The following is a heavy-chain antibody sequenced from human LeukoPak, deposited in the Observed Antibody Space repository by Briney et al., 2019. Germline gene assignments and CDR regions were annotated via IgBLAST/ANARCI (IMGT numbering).Heavy chain of an antibody. V-gene: IGHV1-69*13. D-gene: IGHD3-10*01. J-gene: IGHJ4*02. CDR3: ARVPLSGSYLYYFDY. Sequence: SVKVSCKASGYTFTGYYMHWVRQAPGQGLEWMGGIIPIFGTANYAQKFQGRVTITADESTSTAYMELSSVTAADTAVYYCARVPLSGSYLYYFDYWGQGTLVTVS. CDR1: GYTFTGYY. CDR2: IIPIFGTA.